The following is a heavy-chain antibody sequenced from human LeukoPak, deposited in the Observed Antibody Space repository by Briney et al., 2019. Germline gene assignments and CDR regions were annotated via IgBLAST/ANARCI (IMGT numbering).Heavy chain of an antibody. J-gene: IGHJ4*02. CDR1: GGTFSSYA. V-gene: IGHV1-69*05. D-gene: IGHD6-13*01. Sequence: SVKVSCKASGGTFSSYAISWVRQAPGQGLEWMGGIIPIFGTANYAQKFQGRVTTTTDESTSTAYMELSSLRSEDTAVYYCATLRRDISWFTVDYWGQGTLVTVSS. CDR2: IIPIFGTA. CDR3: ATLRRDISWFTVDY.